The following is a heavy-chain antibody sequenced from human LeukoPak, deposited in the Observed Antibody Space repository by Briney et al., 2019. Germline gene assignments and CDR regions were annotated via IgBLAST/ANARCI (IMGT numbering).Heavy chain of an antibody. CDR2: ISKSGKNI. D-gene: IGHD5-18*01. V-gene: IGHV3-11*01. CDR3: ASRPGYIYAFDR. J-gene: IGHJ4*02. CDR1: GFIFSDYY. Sequence: GGSLRLSCGGSGFIFSDYYMNWIRQTPGKGLEWVASISKSGKNILYADSVRGRFTISRDNANSPMSLLLTCLSAEDTAGYCCASRPGYIYAFDRWGRGTLVTVSS.